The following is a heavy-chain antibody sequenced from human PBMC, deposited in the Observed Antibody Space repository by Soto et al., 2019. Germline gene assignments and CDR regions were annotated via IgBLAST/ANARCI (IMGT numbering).Heavy chain of an antibody. D-gene: IGHD5-18*01. CDR2: IYSGGST. CDR3: ARSGYSYGPFDY. Sequence: EVQLVESGGGLIQPGGSLRLSCAASGFTVSSNYMSWVRQAPGKVLEWVSVIYSGGSTYYAVSVKGRFTISRDNSKNTRYLQMNTLRAEDTAVYYCARSGYSYGPFDYWGQGTLVTVSS. CDR1: GFTVSSNY. J-gene: IGHJ4*02. V-gene: IGHV3-53*01.